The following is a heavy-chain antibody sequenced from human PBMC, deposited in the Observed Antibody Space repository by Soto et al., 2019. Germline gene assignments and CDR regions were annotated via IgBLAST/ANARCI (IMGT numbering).Heavy chain of an antibody. CDR1: GFSLSTRGVG. V-gene: IGHV2-5*02. Sequence: QITLKESGPTLVKPTQTLTLTCTFSGFSLSTRGVGVGWIRQPPGKALEWLALIYWDADKRYSPSLKSRLTITKDHSKNQLVLTMTNMDPVDTATYYCAHQTGWEGYFDYWGQGTLVTVSS. J-gene: IGHJ4*02. CDR2: IYWDADK. CDR3: AHQTGWEGYFDY. D-gene: IGHD1-26*01.